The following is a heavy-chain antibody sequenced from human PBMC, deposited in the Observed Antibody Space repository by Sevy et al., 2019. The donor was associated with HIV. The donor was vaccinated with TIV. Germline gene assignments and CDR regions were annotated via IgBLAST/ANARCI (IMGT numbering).Heavy chain of an antibody. D-gene: IGHD2-21*02. V-gene: IGHV3-48*02. CDR1: GFTFSSYS. CDR3: ARVYCGGDCYSSYYYYGMDV. CDR2: ISSSSSTI. Sequence: GGSLRLSCAASGFTFSSYSMNWVRQAPGKGLEWVSYISSSSSTIYYGDSVKGRFTISRDNAKNSLYLQMNSLRDEDTAVYYCARVYCGGDCYSSYYYYGMDVWGQGTTVTVSS. J-gene: IGHJ6*02.